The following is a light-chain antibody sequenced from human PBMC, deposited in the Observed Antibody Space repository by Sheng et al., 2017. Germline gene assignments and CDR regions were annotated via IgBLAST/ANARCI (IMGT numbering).Light chain of an antibody. V-gene: IGLV3-21*04. CDR1: NIGSKS. Sequence: SYVLTQPPSVSVAAGKTARITCGGNNIGSKSVHWYQQKPGQAPVLVISYDTDRPSGIPERFSGSNSGDTATLTISRVEAGDEADYFCQVWDSRSDQFVFGTGTKVTVL. J-gene: IGLJ1*01. CDR2: YDT. CDR3: QVWDSRSDQFV.